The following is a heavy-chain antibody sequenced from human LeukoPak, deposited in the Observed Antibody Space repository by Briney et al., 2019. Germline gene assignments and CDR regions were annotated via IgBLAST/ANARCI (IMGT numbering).Heavy chain of an antibody. CDR3: ATESWAHAFDI. Sequence: GGSLRLSCAASGFTFSSYSMNWVRQVPGKGLEWVSSISSSSSYIYYADSVKGRFTISRDNAKNSLYLQMNSLRAEDTAVYYCATESWAHAFDIWGQGTMVTVSS. D-gene: IGHD6-13*01. CDR1: GFTFSSYS. J-gene: IGHJ3*02. V-gene: IGHV3-21*01. CDR2: ISSSSSYI.